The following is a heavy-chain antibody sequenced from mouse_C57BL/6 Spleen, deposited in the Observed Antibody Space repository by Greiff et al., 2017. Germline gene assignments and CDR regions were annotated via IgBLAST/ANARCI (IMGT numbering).Heavy chain of an antibody. V-gene: IGHV1-7*01. Sequence: QVQLQQSGAELAKPGASVKLSCKASGYTFTSYWMHWVKQRPGQGLEWIGYITPSSGYTKYNQKFKDKATLNADKSSSTAYMQLSSLTYEDSAVYYCARRDSNYDFDYWGQGTTLTVSS. CDR2: ITPSSGYT. CDR1: GYTFTSYW. J-gene: IGHJ2*01. CDR3: ARRDSNYDFDY. D-gene: IGHD2-5*01.